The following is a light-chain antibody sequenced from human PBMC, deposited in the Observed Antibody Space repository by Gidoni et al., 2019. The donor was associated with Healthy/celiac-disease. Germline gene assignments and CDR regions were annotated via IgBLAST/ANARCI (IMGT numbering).Light chain of an antibody. CDR1: QDISNY. CDR2: DAS. Sequence: DIQMTQSPSSLSASVGDRVTITCQASQDISNYLNWYQQKPGKAPKLLIYDASNLEKGVPSRFSGSGSGTDFTFTISCLQPEDIATYYCQQYDNLLIFTFGPGTKVDIK. CDR3: QQYDNLLIFT. J-gene: IGKJ3*01. V-gene: IGKV1-33*01.